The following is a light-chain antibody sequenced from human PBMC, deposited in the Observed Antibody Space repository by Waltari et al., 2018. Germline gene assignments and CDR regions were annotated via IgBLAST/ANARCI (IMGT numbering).Light chain of an antibody. CDR1: QSVGRS. CDR2: NIF. CDR3: QHYVRLPST. Sequence: EIVLTQSPGTLSLSPGETATLSCRASQSVGRSLAWCQQKPGQAPRLLIYNIFNRATGIPDRFSGSVSGTDFTLTISRLEPEDFVVYYCQHYVRLPSTFGQGTKVEIK. J-gene: IGKJ1*01. V-gene: IGKV3-20*01.